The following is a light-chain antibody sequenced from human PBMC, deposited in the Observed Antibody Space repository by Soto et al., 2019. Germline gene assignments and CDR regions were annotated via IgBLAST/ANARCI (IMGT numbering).Light chain of an antibody. CDR3: QQYGSSSYT. V-gene: IGKV3-20*01. CDR1: QSVSSS. Sequence: EIVLTQSPGTLSLSPGERATFSCRASQSVSSSLAWYQQKPGQAPRLLIYGASRRATGIPDRFSGSGSGTDFTLTISRLEPEDFAVYYCQQYGSSSYTFGLGTKLEI. CDR2: GAS. J-gene: IGKJ2*01.